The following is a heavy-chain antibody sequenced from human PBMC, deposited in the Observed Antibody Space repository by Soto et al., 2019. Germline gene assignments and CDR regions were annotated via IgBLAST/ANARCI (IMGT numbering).Heavy chain of an antibody. J-gene: IGHJ5*02. Sequence: SETLSLTCAVYGASLSDNYCNWLRQPPGKGLEWIGEINHSGNTNYNPSLRSRVTISIDKSKNQFSLKLSSVTAADTAVYYCASRYGSGSLWWFDPWGQGTLVTVSS. CDR3: ASRYGSGSLWWFDP. D-gene: IGHD3-10*01. CDR1: GASLSDNY. V-gene: IGHV4-34*01. CDR2: INHSGNT.